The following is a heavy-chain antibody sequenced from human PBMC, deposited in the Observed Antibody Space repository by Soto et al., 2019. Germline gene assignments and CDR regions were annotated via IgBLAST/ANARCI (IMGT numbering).Heavy chain of an antibody. J-gene: IGHJ4*02. Sequence: PGESLKISCKVSGDSFTGFWIGWVRQMPGKGLEWLGSIYPRDSDTRYSPSFQGQVTISADKSLSAAYLQWHSLQASDTAIYYCERQKHLDSTVWYTWGQGSLVTVSS. CDR2: IYPRDSDT. CDR1: GDSFTGFW. D-gene: IGHD6-19*01. V-gene: IGHV5-51*01. CDR3: ERQKHLDSTVWYT.